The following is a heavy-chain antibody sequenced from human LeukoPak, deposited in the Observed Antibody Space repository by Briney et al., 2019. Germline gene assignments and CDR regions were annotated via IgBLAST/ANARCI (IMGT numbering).Heavy chain of an antibody. V-gene: IGHV1-2*02. CDR3: ARRVGVIGATWPFDY. D-gene: IGHD3-3*01. J-gene: IGHJ4*02. CDR2: INPNSGGP. Sequence: GASVTVSCKASGYSFTGFYIHWVRQAPGQGLEWMGWINPNSGGPKYAQKFQGRVTMTRDTSISTAYVELSRLKSDDTAVYFCARRVGVIGATWPFDYWGQGTLVTVSS. CDR1: GYSFTGFY.